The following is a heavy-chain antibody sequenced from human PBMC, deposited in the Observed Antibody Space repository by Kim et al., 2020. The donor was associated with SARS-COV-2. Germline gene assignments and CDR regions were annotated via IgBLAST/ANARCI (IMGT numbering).Heavy chain of an antibody. J-gene: IGHJ2*01. CDR1: GGTFSSYA. Sequence: SVKVSCKASGGTFSSYAISWVRQAPGQGLEWMGGIIPIFGTANYAQKFQGRVTITADESTSTAYMELSSLRSEDTAVYYCAREIFGVVHNWYFDLWGRGTLVTVSS. CDR2: IIPIFGTA. CDR3: AREIFGVVHNWYFDL. V-gene: IGHV1-69*13. D-gene: IGHD3-3*01.